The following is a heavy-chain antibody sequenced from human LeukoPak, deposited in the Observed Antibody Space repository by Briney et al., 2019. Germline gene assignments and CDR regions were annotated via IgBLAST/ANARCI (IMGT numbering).Heavy chain of an antibody. CDR1: GDSISIYY. V-gene: IGHV4-59*01. CDR3: ARLYDFWSGYPGYFDY. D-gene: IGHD3-3*01. CDR2: IDHTGST. J-gene: IGHJ4*02. Sequence: PSETLSLTCSVSGDSISIYYWSWIRQPPGKGLEWIGYIDHTGSTNYNPSLNSRVTISRDTAKNHFSLKLSSVTAADTAVYYCARLYDFWSGYPGYFDYWGQGILVTVSS.